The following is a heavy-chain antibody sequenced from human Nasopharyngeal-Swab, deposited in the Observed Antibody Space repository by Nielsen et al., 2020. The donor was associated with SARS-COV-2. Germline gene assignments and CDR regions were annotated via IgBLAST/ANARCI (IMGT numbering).Heavy chain of an antibody. V-gene: IGHV3-21*01. Sequence: GESLKISCAASGFTFSSYSMNWVRQAPGKGLEWVSFISSSSSYIYYADSVKGRFTISRDNAKNSLYLQMNSLRAEDTAVYYCASDYCSSTSCYFGADYYYMDVWGKGTTVTVSS. CDR1: GFTFSSYS. D-gene: IGHD2-2*01. J-gene: IGHJ6*03. CDR3: ASDYCSSTSCYFGADYYYMDV. CDR2: ISSSSSYI.